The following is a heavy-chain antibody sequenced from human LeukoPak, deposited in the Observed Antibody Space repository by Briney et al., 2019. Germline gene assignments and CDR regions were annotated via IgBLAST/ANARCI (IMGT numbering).Heavy chain of an antibody. CDR1: GGTFNNYA. CDR3: ARSGGSSWYVSMYY. J-gene: IGHJ4*02. Sequence: GASVKVSCKTSGGTFNNYAISWVRQAPGQGLEWMGRIIPILRIPDYAQNFQGRVTISADKSTSTAYMELSSLKSEDTAVYYCARSGGSSWYVSMYYWGQGTLVTVSP. D-gene: IGHD6-13*01. V-gene: IGHV1-69*04. CDR2: IIPILRIP.